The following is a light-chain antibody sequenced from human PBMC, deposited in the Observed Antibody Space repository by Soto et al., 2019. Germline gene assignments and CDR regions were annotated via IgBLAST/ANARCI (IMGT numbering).Light chain of an antibody. CDR3: QQRESWPLD. CDR2: SAS. Sequence: IVLTQTPAILSLSPRDRATLSCRTNQTVSTYLAWYQHKSGQAPRLLIYSASKRATAIPASFSGSGPGTHFSLTIHSLDRGEVAFDYGQQRESWPLDFGGGGK. J-gene: IGKJ4*01. V-gene: IGKV3-11*01. CDR1: QTVSTY.